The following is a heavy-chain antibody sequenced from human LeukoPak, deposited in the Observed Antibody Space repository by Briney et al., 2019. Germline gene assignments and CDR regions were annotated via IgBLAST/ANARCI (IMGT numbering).Heavy chain of an antibody. V-gene: IGHV4-59*01. D-gene: IGHD5-18*01. Sequence: SETLSLTCTVSGGSISSYYWSWIRQPPGKGLEWIGYIYYSGSTNYNPSLKSRVTISVDTSKNQFSLKLSSVTAADTAVYYCARVATGYSYGRDYYYYYYMDVWGKGTTVTVSS. CDR3: ARVATGYSYGRDYYYYYYMDV. J-gene: IGHJ6*03. CDR2: IYYSGST. CDR1: GGSISSYY.